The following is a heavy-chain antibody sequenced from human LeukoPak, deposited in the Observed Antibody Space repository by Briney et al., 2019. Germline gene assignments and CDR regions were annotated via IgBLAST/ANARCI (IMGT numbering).Heavy chain of an antibody. J-gene: IGHJ4*02. Sequence: PGGSLRLSCAASGFTFDDYAVHWVRQAPGKGLEWVSLISGDGGSTYYADSVKGRFTISRDNSKNSLYLQMNSLRTEDTALYYCAKEKWIQLWLEGLDYWGQGTLVTVSS. D-gene: IGHD5-18*01. CDR1: GFTFDDYA. V-gene: IGHV3-43*02. CDR2: ISGDGGST. CDR3: AKEKWIQLWLEGLDY.